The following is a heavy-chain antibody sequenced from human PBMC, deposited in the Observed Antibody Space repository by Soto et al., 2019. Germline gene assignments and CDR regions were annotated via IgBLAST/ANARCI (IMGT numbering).Heavy chain of an antibody. D-gene: IGHD4-4*01. CDR2: ISAYNGNT. CDR3: ARVPENEYSNSYNWFDP. J-gene: IGHJ5*02. Sequence: ASVKVSCKASGYTFTSYGISWVRQAPGQGLEWMGWISAYNGNTNYAQKLQGRVTMTTDTSTSTAYMELRSLRSDDTAVYYCARVPENEYSNSYNWFDPWGQGTLVTVSS. CDR1: GYTFTSYG. V-gene: IGHV1-18*01.